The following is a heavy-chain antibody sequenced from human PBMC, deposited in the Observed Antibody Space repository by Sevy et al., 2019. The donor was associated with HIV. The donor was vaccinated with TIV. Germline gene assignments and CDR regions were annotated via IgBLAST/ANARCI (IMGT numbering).Heavy chain of an antibody. D-gene: IGHD3-3*01. V-gene: IGHV3-64D*06. CDR3: VKDPDYNFWRGDYGMDV. J-gene: IGHJ6*02. Sequence: GGSLRLSCSGSGFSFSNSAMNWVRQTPGKGLKYVSAISSDGVSTYYTDSVGGRFTISRENSKNTRYLQMSSLRVEDTAVYYCVKDPDYNFWRGDYGMDVWGQGTTVTVSS. CDR2: ISSDGVST. CDR1: GFSFSNSA.